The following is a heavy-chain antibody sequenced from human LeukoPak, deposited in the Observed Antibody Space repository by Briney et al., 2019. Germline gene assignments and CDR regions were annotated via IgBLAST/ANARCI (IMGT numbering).Heavy chain of an antibody. V-gene: IGHV3-23*01. CDR3: AKDPSWVFDP. CDR2: ISGSGGST. D-gene: IGHD2-2*01. J-gene: IGHJ5*02. CDR1: GFTFSSYG. Sequence: GGTLRLSCAASGFTFSSYGMSWFRQAPGKGLEWVSAISGSGGSTYYADSVKGRFTISRDNSKNTLYLQMNSLRAEDTAVYYCAKDPSWVFDPWGQGTLVTVSS.